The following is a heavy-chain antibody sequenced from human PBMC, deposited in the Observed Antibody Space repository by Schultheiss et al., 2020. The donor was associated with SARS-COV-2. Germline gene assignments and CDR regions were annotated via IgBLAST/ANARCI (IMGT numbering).Heavy chain of an antibody. D-gene: IGHD3-22*01. J-gene: IGHJ4*02. V-gene: IGHV1-46*01. Sequence: ASVKVSCKASGYTFTSYGISWVRQAPGQGLEWMGIINPSGGSTSYAQKFQGRVTMTRDTSTSTVYMELSSLRSEDTAVYYCARDSYDSSGYYDFDYWGQGTLVTVSS. CDR2: INPSGGST. CDR1: GYTFTSYG. CDR3: ARDSYDSSGYYDFDY.